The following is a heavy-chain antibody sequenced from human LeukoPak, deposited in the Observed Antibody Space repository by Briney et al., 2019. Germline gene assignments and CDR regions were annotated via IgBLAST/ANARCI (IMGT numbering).Heavy chain of an antibody. J-gene: IGHJ5*02. CDR2: MFYGDRT. Sequence: PSETLSLTCGVFGDSTTRSKNYWAWVRQPPGKGLEWIGSMFYGDRTFHSPSLKSRVTISVDASKNQFSLRLKSVTAADTAVYYCARHTLMTSISTYNWFDPWGQGTLVTVSS. CDR1: GDSTTRSKNY. D-gene: IGHD2-21*02. CDR3: ARHTLMTSISTYNWFDP. V-gene: IGHV4-39*01.